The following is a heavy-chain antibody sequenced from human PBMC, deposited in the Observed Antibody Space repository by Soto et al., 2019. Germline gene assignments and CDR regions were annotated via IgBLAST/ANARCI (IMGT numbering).Heavy chain of an antibody. CDR3: AIDSWIQLWPHHFDY. J-gene: IGHJ4*02. CDR2: ISYDGSNK. Sequence: QAQLVESGGGVVQPGRSLRLSCAASGFTFSSYAMHWVRQAPGKGLEWVAVISYDGSNKYYADSVKGRFTISRDNSKNTLYLQMNSLRAEDTAVYYCAIDSWIQLWPHHFDYWGQGTLVTVSS. D-gene: IGHD5-18*01. CDR1: GFTFSSYA. V-gene: IGHV3-30-3*01.